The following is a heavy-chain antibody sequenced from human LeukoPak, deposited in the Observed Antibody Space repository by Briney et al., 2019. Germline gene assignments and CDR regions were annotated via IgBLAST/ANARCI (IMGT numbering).Heavy chain of an antibody. CDR3: ATDKPDYYDYVWGSYRYGVFDY. CDR2: VYTSGST. CDR1: GNSFGDYY. Sequence: SETLSLTCTVSGNSFGDYYWSWIRQPAGKGLEWIGRVYTSGSTTYNPSLKSRVTMSVDTSKSQFSLNLMSVTAADTAVYYCATDKPDYYDYVWGSYRYGVFDYWGQGTLVTVSS. J-gene: IGHJ4*02. V-gene: IGHV4-4*07. D-gene: IGHD3-16*02.